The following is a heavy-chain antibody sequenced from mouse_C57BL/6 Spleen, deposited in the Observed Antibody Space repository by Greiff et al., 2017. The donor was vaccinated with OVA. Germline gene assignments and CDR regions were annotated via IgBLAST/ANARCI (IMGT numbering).Heavy chain of an antibody. CDR1: GFTFSSYA. V-gene: IGHV5-4*03. D-gene: IGHD2-4*01. J-gene: IGHJ2*01. CDR3: ARRSTMNFDY. Sequence: EVQLVESGGGLVKPGGSLKLSCAASGFTFSSYAMSWVRQTPEKRLEWVATISDGGSYTYYPDNVKGRFTISKDNAKNNLYLQMSHLKSEDTAMYYCARRSTMNFDYWGQGTTLTVSS. CDR2: ISDGGSYT.